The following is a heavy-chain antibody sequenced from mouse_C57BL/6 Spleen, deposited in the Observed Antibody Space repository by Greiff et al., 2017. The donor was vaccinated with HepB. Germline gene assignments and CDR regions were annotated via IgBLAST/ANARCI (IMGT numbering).Heavy chain of an antibody. CDR1: GFSLTSYG. D-gene: IGHD1-1*01. CDR3: ARNRNYYGSSGVDYAMDY. Sequence: VKLMESGPGLVQPSQSLSITCTVSGFSLTSYGVHWVRQSPGKGLEWLGVIWSGGSTDYNAAFISRLSISKDNSKSQVFFKMNSLQADDTAIYYCARNRNYYGSSGVDYAMDYWGQGTSVTVSS. CDR2: IWSGGST. J-gene: IGHJ4*01. V-gene: IGHV2-2*01.